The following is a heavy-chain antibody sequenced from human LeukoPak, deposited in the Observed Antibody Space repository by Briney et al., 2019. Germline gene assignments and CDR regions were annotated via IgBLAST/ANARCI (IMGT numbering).Heavy chain of an antibody. V-gene: IGHV4-59*12. Sequence: PSETLSLTCTVSGGSISKYYWSWIRQPPGKGLEWIGYIYYSGSTEYNPSLRSRVTISVDTSRNQFSLKLSSVTAADTAVYYCARDYYDSSAASDWFDPWGQGTLVTVSS. D-gene: IGHD3-22*01. CDR1: GGSISKYY. CDR2: IYYSGST. CDR3: ARDYYDSSAASDWFDP. J-gene: IGHJ5*02.